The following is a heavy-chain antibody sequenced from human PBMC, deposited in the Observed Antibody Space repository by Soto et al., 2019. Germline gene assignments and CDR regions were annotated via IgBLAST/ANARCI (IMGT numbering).Heavy chain of an antibody. Sequence: ASVKVSCKASGYTFTSYGISWVRQAPGQGLEWMGWISAYNGNTNYAQKFQGRVTMTEDTSTDTAYMELSSLRSEDTAVYYCATFTPVVTRNFDYWGQGTLVTVSS. CDR1: GYTFTSYG. J-gene: IGHJ4*02. D-gene: IGHD3-22*01. CDR2: ISAYNGNT. V-gene: IGHV1-18*01. CDR3: ATFTPVVTRNFDY.